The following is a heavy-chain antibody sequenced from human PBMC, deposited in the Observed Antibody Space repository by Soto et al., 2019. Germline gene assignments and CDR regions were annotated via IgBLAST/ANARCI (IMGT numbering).Heavy chain of an antibody. J-gene: IGHJ4*02. V-gene: IGHV4-34*01. D-gene: IGHD3-22*01. Sequence: SETLSLTCAVHGVSFSGYYWTWIRRPPGKGLEWIGEINHTGGTNYNPSLKSRLTMSMDTSKSHFSLKLSSVSAADTAVYYCARGLNRYYYRISGHYYNYFDYWGKGAMGAV. CDR2: INHTGGT. CDR3: ARGLNRYYYRISGHYYNYFDY. CDR1: GVSFSGYY.